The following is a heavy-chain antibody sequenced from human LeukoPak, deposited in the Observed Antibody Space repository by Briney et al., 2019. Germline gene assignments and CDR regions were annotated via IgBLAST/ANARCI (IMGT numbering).Heavy chain of an antibody. CDR2: SYYGGST. CDR1: GGSISNNNW. CDR3: ARSVEGYCRGGSCYYYSYYMDV. J-gene: IGHJ6*03. Sequence: SGTLSLTCGVSGGSISNNNWWTWVRQPPGKGLEWIGESYYGGSTNYNPSLKSRVTISLDKSKNQFSLKLSSVTAADTAVYYCARSVEGYCRGGSCYYYSYYMDVWGKGTTVTVSS. D-gene: IGHD2-15*01. V-gene: IGHV4-4*02.